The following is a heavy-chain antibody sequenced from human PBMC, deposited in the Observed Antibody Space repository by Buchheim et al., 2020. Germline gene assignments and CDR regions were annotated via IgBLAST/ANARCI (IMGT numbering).Heavy chain of an antibody. V-gene: IGHV3-48*01. Sequence: EVQLVESGGGLVQPGGSLRLSCAASGFTFSSYSMNWVRQAPGKGLEWVSYISSSSSTIYYADSVKGRFTISRDNAKNSLYMQMNSLRVEDTAVYYCARGSSSYGEGWRGAWGQGTL. CDR2: ISSSSSTI. CDR1: GFTFSSYS. J-gene: IGHJ5*02. D-gene: IGHD6-13*01. CDR3: ARGSSSYGEGWRGA.